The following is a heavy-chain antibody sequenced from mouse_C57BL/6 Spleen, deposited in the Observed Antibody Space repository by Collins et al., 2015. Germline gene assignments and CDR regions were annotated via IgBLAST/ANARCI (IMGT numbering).Heavy chain of an antibody. J-gene: IGHJ4*01. V-gene: IGHV1-80*01. CDR2: IYPGDGDT. Sequence: QVQLQQSGAELVRPGSSVKISCKASGYAFSSYWMNWVKQRPGQGLEWIGQIYPGDGDTNYNGKFKGKATLTADKSSSTAYMQLSSLTSEDSAVYFCAREGYYGSSYNYAMDYWGQGTSVTVSS. D-gene: IGHD1-1*01. CDR3: AREGYYGSSYNYAMDY. CDR1: GYAFSSYW.